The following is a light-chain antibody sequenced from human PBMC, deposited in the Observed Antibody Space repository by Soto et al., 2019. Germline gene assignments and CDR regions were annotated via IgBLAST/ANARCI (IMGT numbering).Light chain of an antibody. Sequence: IVMTQSPVTLSVSPGESATLSCRASQSVGRSYLAWYQQKPGQAPRLLIYGASTRATGIPARFSGSGSGTEFTLTISSLQSEDFAVYYCQQYNNWPPWTFGQGTKVDIK. CDR1: QSVGRS. J-gene: IGKJ1*01. V-gene: IGKV3-15*01. CDR3: QQYNNWPPWT. CDR2: GAS.